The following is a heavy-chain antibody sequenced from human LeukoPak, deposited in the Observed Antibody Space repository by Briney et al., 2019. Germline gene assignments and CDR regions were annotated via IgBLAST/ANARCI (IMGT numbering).Heavy chain of an antibody. D-gene: IGHD4-17*01. J-gene: IGHJ4*02. Sequence: ASVNVSCKASGYTFTSYFIRWVRQAPGQGLEWMGMIYPSGGSTNYAQKFQGRVTMTRDMSTSTVYMELSSLRSEDTALYYCARSTVAVAFDYWGQGTLVTVSS. V-gene: IGHV1-46*01. CDR3: ARSTVAVAFDY. CDR1: GYTFTSYF. CDR2: IYPSGGST.